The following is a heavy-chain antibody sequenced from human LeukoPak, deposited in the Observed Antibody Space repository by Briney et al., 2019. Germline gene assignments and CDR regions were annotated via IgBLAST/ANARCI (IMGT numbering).Heavy chain of an antibody. Sequence: GRTLRLSCAASGFTFSSYGMHWVRQAPGKGLEWVAVISYDGSNKYYADSVKGRFTISRDNSKNTLYLQMNSLGAEDTAVYYCAKDGGDFWSGYYPDYWGQGTLVTVSS. CDR3: AKDGGDFWSGYYPDY. J-gene: IGHJ4*02. CDR2: ISYDGSNK. CDR1: GFTFSSYG. V-gene: IGHV3-30*18. D-gene: IGHD3-3*01.